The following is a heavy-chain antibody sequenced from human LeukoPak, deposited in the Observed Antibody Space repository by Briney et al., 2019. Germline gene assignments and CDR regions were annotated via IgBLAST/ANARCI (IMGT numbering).Heavy chain of an antibody. Sequence: GESLKISCKGSGSGFTSYWIGWVRQMPGKGLEGMGIIYPGDSDTRYSPSFQGQVTISADKSISTAYLQWSSLKASDTAMYYCARPRRWLQSGNYYFDYWGQGTLVTVSS. CDR1: GSGFTSYW. V-gene: IGHV5-51*01. CDR2: IYPGDSDT. J-gene: IGHJ4*02. CDR3: ARPRRWLQSGNYYFDY. D-gene: IGHD5-24*01.